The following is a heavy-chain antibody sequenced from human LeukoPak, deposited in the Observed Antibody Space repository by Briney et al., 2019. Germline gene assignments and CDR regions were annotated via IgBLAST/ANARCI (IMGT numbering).Heavy chain of an antibody. Sequence: TGGSLRLSCAGSGFIFSTAWMSWVRQAPGKGLEWVSYISSSGSTIYYADSVKGRFTISRDNAKNSLCLQMNSLGAEDTAVYYCARDRIDYGDYGGDFDYWGQGTLVTVSS. CDR3: ARDRIDYGDYGGDFDY. J-gene: IGHJ4*02. V-gene: IGHV3-48*04. D-gene: IGHD4-17*01. CDR2: ISSSGSTI. CDR1: GFIFSTAW.